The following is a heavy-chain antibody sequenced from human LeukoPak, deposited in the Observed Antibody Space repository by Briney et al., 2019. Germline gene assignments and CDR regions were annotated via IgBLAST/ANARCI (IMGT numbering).Heavy chain of an antibody. CDR2: IKQDGSEK. Sequence: GGCLRLSRAAPGFTFSSYWMSWVRQAPGKGLEWGANIKQDGSEKYYVDSVKGRFTISRDNAKNSLYLQMNSLRAEDTAIYYCAKENRIVVVPAAIDYWGQGTLVTVSS. V-gene: IGHV3-7*03. CDR1: GFTFSSYW. D-gene: IGHD2-2*01. J-gene: IGHJ4*02. CDR3: AKENRIVVVPAAIDY.